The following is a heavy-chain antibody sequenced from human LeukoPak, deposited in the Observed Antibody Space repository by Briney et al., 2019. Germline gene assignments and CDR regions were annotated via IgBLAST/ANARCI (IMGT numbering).Heavy chain of an antibody. CDR2: INAGNGNT. V-gene: IGHV1-3*01. J-gene: IGHJ6*04. CDR3: ARGYCSGGSCDTPYYYYGMDV. D-gene: IGHD2-15*01. Sequence: ASVKVSCKASGYTFTSYAMHWVRQAPGQRLEWMGWINAGNGNTKYSQKFQGRVTITRDTSASTAYMELSSLRSEGTAVYYCARGYCSGGSCDTPYYYYGMDVWGKGTTVTVSS. CDR1: GYTFTSYA.